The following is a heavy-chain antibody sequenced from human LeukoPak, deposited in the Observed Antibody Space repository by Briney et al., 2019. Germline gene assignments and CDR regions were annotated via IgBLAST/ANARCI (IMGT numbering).Heavy chain of an antibody. V-gene: IGHV3-7*01. CDR2: IKQDGSEK. CDR1: EFTFSSYW. Sequence: GGSLRLSCAASEFTFSSYWMSWVRQAPGKGLEWVANIKQDGSEKYYVDSVKGRFTISRDNTKNSLYLQMNSLRAEDTAVYYCARAPFSGSYSDYWGQGTLVTVSS. J-gene: IGHJ4*02. CDR3: ARAPFSGSYSDY. D-gene: IGHD1-26*01.